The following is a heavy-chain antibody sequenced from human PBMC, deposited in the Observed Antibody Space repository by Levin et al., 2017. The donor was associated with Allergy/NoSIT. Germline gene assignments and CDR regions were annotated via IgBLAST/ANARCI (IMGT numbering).Heavy chain of an antibody. CDR3: ARRDSDGSNSFDY. J-gene: IGHJ4*02. D-gene: IGHD4-23*01. CDR1: GYSFISYW. Sequence: GGSLRLSCQASGYSFISYWFGWVRQRPGKGLEWMGLIFPGDSDTRVSPSFQGQIIMSVDKSISTAYLQWTSLKASDSAMYYCARRDSDGSNSFDYWGQGTLVIVSS. V-gene: IGHV5-51*01. CDR2: IFPGDSDT.